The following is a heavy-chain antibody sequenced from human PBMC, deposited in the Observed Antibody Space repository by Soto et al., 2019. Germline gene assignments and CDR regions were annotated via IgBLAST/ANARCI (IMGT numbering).Heavy chain of an antibody. CDR1: GGSISSGGYY. CDR3: ASASGYYYDSSGYYPHDAFDI. Sequence: SETLSLTCTVSGGSISSGGYYWSWIRQHPGKGLEWIGYIYYSGSTYYNPSLKSRVTISVDTSKNQSSLKLSSVTAADTAVYYCASASGYYYDSSGYYPHDAFDIWGQGKMVTFSS. CDR2: IYYSGST. J-gene: IGHJ3*02. D-gene: IGHD3-22*01. V-gene: IGHV4-31*03.